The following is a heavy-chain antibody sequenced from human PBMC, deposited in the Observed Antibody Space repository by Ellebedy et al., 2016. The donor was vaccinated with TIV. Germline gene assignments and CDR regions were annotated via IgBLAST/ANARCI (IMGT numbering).Heavy chain of an antibody. CDR2: IKSKTDGGTT. V-gene: IGHV3-15*07. CDR3: AKVRMDYYDSRGYIDFDY. J-gene: IGHJ4*02. D-gene: IGHD3-22*01. CDR1: GFTFSNAW. Sequence: GESLKISXAASGFTFSNAWMNWVRQAPGKGLEWVGRIKSKTDGGTTDYAAPVKGRFTISRDDSKNTLYLQMNSLKAEDTAVYYCAKVRMDYYDSRGYIDFDYWGQGIQVTVSS.